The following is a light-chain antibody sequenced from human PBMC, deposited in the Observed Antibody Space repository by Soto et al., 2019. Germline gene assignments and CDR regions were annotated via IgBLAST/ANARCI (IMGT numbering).Light chain of an antibody. Sequence: DIQMTQSPSSLSASVGDRVTITCRPSQTISNYLNWYQQKPGKAPKFLIYAASTLRNGVPSRFSGRTSGADFTLTINGLQPEDFATYYCQQSYSFPYTFGQGTNLEI. CDR1: QTISNY. CDR2: AAS. CDR3: QQSYSFPYT. V-gene: IGKV1-39*01. J-gene: IGKJ2*01.